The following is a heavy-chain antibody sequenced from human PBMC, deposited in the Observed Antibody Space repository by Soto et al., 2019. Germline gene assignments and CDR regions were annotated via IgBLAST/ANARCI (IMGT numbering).Heavy chain of an antibody. V-gene: IGHV2-5*02. Sequence: QITLKESGPTLVRPTQTLTLTCAFSGFSLSTSGVGVGWIRQPPGKALEWLAVIYWDDSKHYSPSLRSRLTNTKVTSKNQVVLTITNMDPMETGTYYLAHKGPEYWPLDYWGQGTLVTVTS. CDR3: AHKGPEYWPLDY. D-gene: IGHD2-8*02. J-gene: IGHJ4*02. CDR2: IYWDDSK. CDR1: GFSLSTSGVG.